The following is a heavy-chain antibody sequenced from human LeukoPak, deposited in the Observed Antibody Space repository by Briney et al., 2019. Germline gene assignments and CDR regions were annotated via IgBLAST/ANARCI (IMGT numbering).Heavy chain of an antibody. CDR1: GVSITLYY. D-gene: IGHD3-9*01. J-gene: IGHJ4*02. CDR3: ARGNYDILSDYSLYSPRGGLDH. V-gene: IGHV4-59*01. CDR2: MSNSGS. Sequence: SETLSLTCTVSGVSITLYYWTWLRQSPKKGLEWLGDMSNSGSNYNPSLSSRLTISTDTSKTHFSLRLTSVSAADTAVYYCARGNYDILSDYSLYSPRGGLDHWGQGILVTVSS.